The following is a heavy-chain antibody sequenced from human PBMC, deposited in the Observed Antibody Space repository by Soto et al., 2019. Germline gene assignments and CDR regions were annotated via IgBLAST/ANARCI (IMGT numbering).Heavy chain of an antibody. CDR3: ASDNHAPTRYSGTYSVWFDP. V-gene: IGHV1-18*01. CDR2: ISPYNGNT. J-gene: IGHJ5*02. Sequence: QVQLVQSGAEVKKPGASVKVSCKASGYSFSSYGISWVRQAPGQGLEWMGWISPYNGNTEYAQKFQGRVTMTTDTXXSPAYMALRSLSSDATAVYYCASDNHAPTRYSGTYSVWFDPWGQGTLVTVSS. D-gene: IGHD1-26*01. CDR1: GYSFSSYG.